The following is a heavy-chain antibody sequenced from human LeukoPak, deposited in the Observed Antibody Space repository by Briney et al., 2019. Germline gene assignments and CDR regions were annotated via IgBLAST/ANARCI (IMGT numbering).Heavy chain of an antibody. Sequence: GESLKSSSKASGDIFTSYCIGWWLQMPGKDREWRGIIYPGDSESRYSPSFQGQVTSSADKSISTAYMQWSSLKASDTAMYYCARIDVGQPMASDYWGQGTLVTVSS. V-gene: IGHV5-51*01. J-gene: IGHJ4*02. CDR1: GDIFTSYC. CDR3: ARIDVGQPMASDY. CDR2: IYPGDSES. D-gene: IGHD5-24*01.